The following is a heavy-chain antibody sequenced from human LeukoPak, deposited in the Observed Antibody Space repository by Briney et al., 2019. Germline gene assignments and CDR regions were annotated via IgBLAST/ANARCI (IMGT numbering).Heavy chain of an antibody. V-gene: IGHV6-1*01. CDR2: TYYRSRWHN. Sequence: SQTLSLTCAISGDSVSSNSVAWNWIRQFPSRGLEWLGRTYYRSRWHNDYALSVKSRITINPDTSQNQFSLQLNSVTPEDTAVYYCARDYTYYYGSGSYYFDYWGQGTLVTVSS. CDR1: GDSVSSNSVA. J-gene: IGHJ4*02. CDR3: ARDYTYYYGSGSYYFDY. D-gene: IGHD3-10*01.